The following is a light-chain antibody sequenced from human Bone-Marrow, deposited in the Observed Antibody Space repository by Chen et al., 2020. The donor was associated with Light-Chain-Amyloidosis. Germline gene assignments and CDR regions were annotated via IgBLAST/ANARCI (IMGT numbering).Light chain of an antibody. CDR2: RDT. V-gene: IGLV3-25*03. J-gene: IGLJ2*01. CDR3: QSADSSFTYEVL. CDR1: DLPTKY. Sequence: GQTARITCSGDDLPTKYAYWYQQKPGQAPVLVIHRDTERPSGFSSRFSGSSSGTTATLTISGVQAEDEADYHCQSADSSFTYEVLFGGGTKLTVL.